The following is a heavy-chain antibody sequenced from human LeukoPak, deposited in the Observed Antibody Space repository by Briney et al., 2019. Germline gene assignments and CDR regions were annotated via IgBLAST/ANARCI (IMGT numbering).Heavy chain of an antibody. Sequence: ASVKVSCKASGYTFTSYGISWVRQAPGQGLEWMGWISAYNGNTNYAQKLQGRVTMTTDTSTSTAYMGLRSLRSDDTAVYYCARVGPYYDFWSGLETDYWGQGTLVTVSS. CDR1: GYTFTSYG. D-gene: IGHD3-3*01. V-gene: IGHV1-18*01. CDR2: ISAYNGNT. J-gene: IGHJ4*02. CDR3: ARVGPYYDFWSGLETDY.